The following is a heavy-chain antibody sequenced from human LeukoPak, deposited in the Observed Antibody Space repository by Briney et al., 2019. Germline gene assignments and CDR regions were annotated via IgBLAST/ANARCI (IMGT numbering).Heavy chain of an antibody. CDR1: GFTLSRYW. CDR2: INGDGSST. V-gene: IGHV3-74*01. J-gene: IGHJ4*02. CDR3: AKAVRWLVNVDY. D-gene: IGHD6-19*01. Sequence: GGSLRLSCAASGFTLSRYWVHWVRQAPGKGLVWVSRINGDGSSTSYADSVKGRFTISRDNSKNTLYLQMNSLRAEDTAVYYCAKAVRWLVNVDYWGQGTLVTVSS.